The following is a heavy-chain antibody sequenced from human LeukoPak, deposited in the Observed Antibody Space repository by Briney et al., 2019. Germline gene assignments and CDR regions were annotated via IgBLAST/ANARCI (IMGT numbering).Heavy chain of an antibody. D-gene: IGHD6-13*01. CDR3: AKEGTEPAADTGRQKN. J-gene: IGHJ4*02. V-gene: IGHV3-23*01. CDR2: ISASGGTT. CDR1: GFTLTSYA. Sequence: PGGSLRLSCAASGFTLTSYAMSWVRQAPGKGLEWVSAISASGGTTYYADSVKGRFTISRDNSKNTLYLQMNSLRAEDTAVYYCAKEGTEPAADTGRQKNWGQGTLVTVSS.